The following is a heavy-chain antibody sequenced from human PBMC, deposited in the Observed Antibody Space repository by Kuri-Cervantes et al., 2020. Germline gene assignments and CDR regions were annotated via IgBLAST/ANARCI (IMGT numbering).Heavy chain of an antibody. CDR3: ARSSPHLDF. J-gene: IGHJ4*02. CDR1: GFTFSSYS. D-gene: IGHD6-6*01. Sequence: GESLKISCAASGFTFSSYSMNWVRQAPGKGLEWVSFISSTSSTIYYADSVKGRFTISRDNAKNSLYLQMNSLRAEDTAVYYCARSSPHLDFWGQGTLVTVSS. V-gene: IGHV3-48*01. CDR2: ISSTSSTI.